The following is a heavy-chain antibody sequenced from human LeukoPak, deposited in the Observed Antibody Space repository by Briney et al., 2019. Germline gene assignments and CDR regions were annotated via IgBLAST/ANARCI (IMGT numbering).Heavy chain of an antibody. V-gene: IGHV3-21*01. CDR3: ARGGYYYDSSGLNMDV. D-gene: IGHD3-22*01. J-gene: IGHJ6*03. CDR1: GFTFSSYS. Sequence: GGSLRLSCAASGFTFSSYSMNWVRQAPGKGLEWVSCISSSSSYIYYADSVKGRFTISRDNAKNSLYLQMNSLRAEDTAVYYCARGGYYYDSSGLNMDVWGKGTTVTVSS. CDR2: ISSSSSYI.